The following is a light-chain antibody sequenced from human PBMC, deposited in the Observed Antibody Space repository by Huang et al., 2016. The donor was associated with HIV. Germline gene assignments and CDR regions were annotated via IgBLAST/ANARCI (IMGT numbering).Light chain of an antibody. CDR1: QIVSSH. J-gene: IGKJ3*01. CDR2: AAS. CDR3: QQYNDFRST. Sequence: ETVMTQSPVTLSVSPGDRASLSCRSSQIVSSHLAWYHKKPGQAPRLLIYAASTRATGVPARFSGSGAWTEFTLTISTLQSEDSAVYYCQQYNDFRSTFGPGTRVEIK. V-gene: IGKV3-15*01.